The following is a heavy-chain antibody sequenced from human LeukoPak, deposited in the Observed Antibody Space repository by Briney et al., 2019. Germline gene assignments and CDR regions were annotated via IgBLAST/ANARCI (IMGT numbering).Heavy chain of an antibody. CDR3: ARQGIAVAGPNWFDP. CDR2: ISSSSSYI. Sequence: GGSLRLSCAVSGFTFSSYAMNWVRQAPGKGLEWVSSISSSSSYIYYADSVKGRFTISRDNAKNSLYLQMNSLRAEDTAVYYCARQGIAVAGPNWFDPWGQGTLVTVSS. V-gene: IGHV3-21*01. D-gene: IGHD6-19*01. CDR1: GFTFSSYA. J-gene: IGHJ5*02.